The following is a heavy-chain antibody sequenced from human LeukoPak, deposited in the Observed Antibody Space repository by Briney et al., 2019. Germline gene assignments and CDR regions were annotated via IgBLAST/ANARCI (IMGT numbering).Heavy chain of an antibody. J-gene: IGHJ6*03. D-gene: IGHD3-10*01. CDR3: AREMEDKSLVFFGELRKYYYYYMDV. CDR2: IYHSGST. Sequence: GSLRLSCAASGFTFSSYEMNWVRQAPGKGLEWIGSIYHSGSTYYNPSLKSRVTISVDTSKNQFSLKLSSVTAADTAVYYCAREMEDKSLVFFGELRKYYYYYMDVWGKGTTVTVSS. CDR1: GFTFSSYE. V-gene: IGHV4-38-2*02.